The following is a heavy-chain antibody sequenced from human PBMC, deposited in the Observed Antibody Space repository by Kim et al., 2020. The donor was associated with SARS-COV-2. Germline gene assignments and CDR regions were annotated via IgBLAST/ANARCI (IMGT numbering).Heavy chain of an antibody. J-gene: IGHJ4*02. V-gene: IGHV3-72*01. Sequence: GGSLRLSCATSGFTFSDHYMDWVRQAPGRGLEWVARSRKKVNSYSTEYAASVKGRFIISRDESKNSLYLEMNSLKTEDTAVYYCARVVVVGSAVYFDYWGQGTLVTVSS. CDR2: SRKKVNSYST. D-gene: IGHD3-10*01. CDR3: ARVVVVGSAVYFDY. CDR1: GFTFSDHY.